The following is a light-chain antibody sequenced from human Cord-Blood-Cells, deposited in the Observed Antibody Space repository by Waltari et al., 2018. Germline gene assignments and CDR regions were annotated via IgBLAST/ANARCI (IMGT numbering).Light chain of an antibody. CDR3: QQYNNWPPPT. Sequence: EIVMTQSPATLSVSPGERATLSCRASQSVSSNLAWYQQKPGQAPRLLIYGAFTRATGIPARFSGSGSGTEFTLTISSLQSEDFAVYYCQQYNNWPPPTFGQGTKVEIK. CDR1: QSVSSN. CDR2: GAF. V-gene: IGKV3-15*01. J-gene: IGKJ1*01.